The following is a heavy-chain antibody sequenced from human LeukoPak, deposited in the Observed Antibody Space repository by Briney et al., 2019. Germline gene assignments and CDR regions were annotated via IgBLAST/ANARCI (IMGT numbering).Heavy chain of an antibody. CDR2: IYYSGST. V-gene: IGHV4-59*08. Sequence: SETLSLTCTVSGGSINNYYWSWIRQPPGKGLEWIGYIYYSGSTNYNPSLKSRVTISVDTSKNQFSLKLSSVTAADTAVYYCARQGNWFDPWGQGTLVTVSS. CDR1: GGSINNYY. CDR3: ARQGNWFDP. J-gene: IGHJ5*02.